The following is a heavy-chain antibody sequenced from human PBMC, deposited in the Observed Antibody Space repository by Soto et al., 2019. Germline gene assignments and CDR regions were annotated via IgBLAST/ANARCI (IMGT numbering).Heavy chain of an antibody. V-gene: IGHV3-21*01. CDR1: GFIFSSYS. CDR2: ISSSSSYI. J-gene: IGHJ4*02. Sequence: GGSLRLSCAASGFIFSSYSMNWVRQAPGKGLEWVSSISSSSSYIYYADSVKGRFTISRDNAKNSLYLQMNSLRAEDTAVYYCARDSSYYYDSSGCYDYWGQGTLVTVSS. D-gene: IGHD3-22*01. CDR3: ARDSSYYYDSSGCYDY.